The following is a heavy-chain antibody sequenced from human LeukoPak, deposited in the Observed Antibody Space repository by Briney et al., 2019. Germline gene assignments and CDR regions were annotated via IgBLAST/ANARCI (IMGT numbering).Heavy chain of an antibody. J-gene: IGHJ4*02. D-gene: IGHD4-23*01. CDR2: IRNDGSNK. Sequence: GGSLRLSCAASGFTFSSYGMHWVRQAPGKGLEWVAFIRNDGSNKFYADSVKGRFTNSRDNSKNTLYLQMNSLSVEDTALYYCAKDHTVITAFDYWGQGTLVTVSS. CDR1: GFTFSSYG. CDR3: AKDHTVITAFDY. V-gene: IGHV3-30*02.